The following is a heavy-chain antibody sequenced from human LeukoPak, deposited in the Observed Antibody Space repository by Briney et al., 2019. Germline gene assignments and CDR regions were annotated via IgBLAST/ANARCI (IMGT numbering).Heavy chain of an antibody. CDR2: IASDGSST. D-gene: IGHD1-20*01. Sequence: GGSLRLSCAASGFTFSSYWMNWVRQAPGKGLVWVSRIASDGSSTTYADSVKGRFTISRDNAKNTLYLQMNSLRAEDTAVYYCLRDLNWSLDQWGQGTLVTVSS. CDR3: LRDLNWSLDQ. V-gene: IGHV3-74*01. J-gene: IGHJ4*02. CDR1: GFTFSSYW.